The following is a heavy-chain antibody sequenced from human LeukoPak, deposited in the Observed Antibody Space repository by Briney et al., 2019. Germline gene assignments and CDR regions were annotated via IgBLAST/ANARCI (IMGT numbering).Heavy chain of an antibody. Sequence: GASVKVSRKASGYTFTGYYMHWVRQAPGQGLEWMGWINPNSGGTNYAQKFQGRVTMTRDTSISTAYMELSRLRSDDTAVYYCARGIRSPVATIPLGGDYWGQGTLVTVSS. V-gene: IGHV1-2*02. D-gene: IGHD5-12*01. CDR3: ARGIRSPVATIPLGGDY. J-gene: IGHJ4*02. CDR1: GYTFTGYY. CDR2: INPNSGGT.